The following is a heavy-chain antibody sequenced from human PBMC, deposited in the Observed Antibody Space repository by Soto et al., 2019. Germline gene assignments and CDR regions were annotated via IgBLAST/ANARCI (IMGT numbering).Heavy chain of an antibody. CDR3: ARNIVVVVAGDAFDI. CDR1: GGSISSYY. D-gene: IGHD2-15*01. CDR2: IYYSGST. Sequence: ASETLSLTCTVYGGSISSYYWSWIRQPPGKGLEWIGYIYYSGSTNYNPSLKSRVTISVDTSKNQSSLKLSSVTAADTAVYYCARNIVVVVAGDAFDIWGQGTMVTVSS. V-gene: IGHV4-59*01. J-gene: IGHJ3*02.